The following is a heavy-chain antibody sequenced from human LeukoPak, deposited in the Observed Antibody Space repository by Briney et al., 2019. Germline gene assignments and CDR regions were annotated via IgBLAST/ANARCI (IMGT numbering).Heavy chain of an antibody. CDR3: ARNRPGNGYFDS. V-gene: IGHV3-66*01. CDR1: GFTVSSND. Sequence: QSGGSLRLSCAASGFTVSSNDLTWVRHTPGKGLEWVAIFYGDGNTNYADSVKGRFTLSRDTSRNTLYLQMNSLRTEDTAVLYCARNRPGNGYFDSWGQGTLVTVSS. CDR2: FYGDGNT. J-gene: IGHJ4*02. D-gene: IGHD1-14*01.